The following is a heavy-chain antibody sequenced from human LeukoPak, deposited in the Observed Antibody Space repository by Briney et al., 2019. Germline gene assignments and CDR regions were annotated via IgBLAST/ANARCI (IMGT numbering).Heavy chain of an antibody. CDR3: ARGLPLMEVVPAATSY. CDR2: ISSNSNYI. D-gene: IGHD2-2*01. J-gene: IGHJ4*02. V-gene: IGHV3-21*01. CDR1: GFTFSTYT. Sequence: GGSLRLSCAASGFTFSTYTMNWVRQAPGKGLEWVSSISSNSNYILYTDSVKGRFTISRDNAKNSLYLQMNSLRAEDTAVYYCARGLPLMEVVPAATSYWGQGTLVTVSS.